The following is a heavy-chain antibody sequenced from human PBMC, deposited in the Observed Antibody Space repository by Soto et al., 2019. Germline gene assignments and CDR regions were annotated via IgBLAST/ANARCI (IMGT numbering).Heavy chain of an antibody. CDR2: MNPNSGNT. Sequence: QVQLVQSGAEVKKPGASVKVSCKASGYTFTSYDINWVRQATGQGLEWMGWMNPNSGNTGYAQKFQGRVTMTRNTYISTAYMELSSLRSEDTAVYYCARGGNSYCDFWSGPYYYGMDVWGQGTTVTVSS. D-gene: IGHD3-3*01. V-gene: IGHV1-8*01. J-gene: IGHJ6*02. CDR3: ARGGNSYCDFWSGPYYYGMDV. CDR1: GYTFTSYD.